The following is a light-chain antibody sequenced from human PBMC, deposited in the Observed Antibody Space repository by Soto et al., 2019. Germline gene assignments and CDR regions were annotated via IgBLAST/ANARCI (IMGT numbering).Light chain of an antibody. V-gene: IGLV2-14*01. CDR2: EVN. Sequence: QSVLTQPASVSGSPGQSITISCTGTSSDVGGYNSVSWYQQHPGKAPKLMIYEVNNRPSGVSTRFSGSKSGNTASLTISGLQAEDEAEDFAVYYCQQYGRSPSWTFGQGTKV. CDR1: SSDVGGYNS. J-gene: IGLJ6*01. CDR3: VYYCQQYGRSPSWT.